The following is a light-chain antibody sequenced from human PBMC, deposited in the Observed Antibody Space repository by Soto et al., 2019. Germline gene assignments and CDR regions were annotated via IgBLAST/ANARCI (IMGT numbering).Light chain of an antibody. CDR1: QSISSW. CDR2: DAS. Sequence: DIQMTQSPSTLSASVGDRVTITCRASQSISSWLAWYQQKPGKAPKLLIYDASSLESGVPSRFSGSGSGTEFTLTISSLQPDDFATYYCQQYNSYSPETFGQGPKVDIK. CDR3: QQYNSYSPET. J-gene: IGKJ1*01. V-gene: IGKV1-5*01.